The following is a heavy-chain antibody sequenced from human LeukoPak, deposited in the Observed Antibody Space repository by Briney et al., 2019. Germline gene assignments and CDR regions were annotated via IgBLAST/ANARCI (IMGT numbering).Heavy chain of an antibody. CDR2: INPSGGGT. V-gene: IGHV1-46*01. CDR3: ARVYYYDSSGYDY. J-gene: IGHJ4*02. Sequence: ASVKVSCKASGYTFTSYYIHWVRQAPGQGLEWMGIINPSGGGTSYAQKFQGGVTMTRDMSTSTVYMELSSLRSEDTAVYYCARVYYYDSSGYDYWGQGTLVTVSS. CDR1: GYTFTSYY. D-gene: IGHD3-22*01.